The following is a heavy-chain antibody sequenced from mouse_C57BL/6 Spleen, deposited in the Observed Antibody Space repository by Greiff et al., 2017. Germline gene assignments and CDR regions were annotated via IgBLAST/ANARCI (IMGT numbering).Heavy chain of an antibody. J-gene: IGHJ3*01. D-gene: IGHD2-5*01. CDR1: GFSLTSYG. CDR2: LWGDGST. V-gene: IGHV2-3*01. Sequence: VKLQESGPGLVAPSQSLSITCTVSGFSLTSYGVSWVRQPPGKGLGWLGVLWGDGSTHYHSALISRLSISKDNSKSQVFLKLNSLQTDDTATYYCAKPGSNYAWFAYWGQGTLVTVSA. CDR3: AKPGSNYAWFAY.